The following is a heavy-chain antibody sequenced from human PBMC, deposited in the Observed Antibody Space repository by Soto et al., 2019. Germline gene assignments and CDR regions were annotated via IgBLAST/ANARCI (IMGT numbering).Heavy chain of an antibody. CDR2: ISSSSNIL. V-gene: IGHV3-48*01. Sequence: EVQLVESGGGLVQPGGSLKLSCAPSGFTFSNYNMNWVRQAPGKGLEWVSYISSSSNILYYADSVKGRFTISRDNAKNSLYLQMNSLRAEDTAVYYCASFRDHWGQGTLVTFSS. J-gene: IGHJ4*02. CDR3: ASFRDH. CDR1: GFTFSNYN.